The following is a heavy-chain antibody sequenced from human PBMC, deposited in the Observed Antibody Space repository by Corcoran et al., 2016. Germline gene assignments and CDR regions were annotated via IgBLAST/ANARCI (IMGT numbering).Heavy chain of an antibody. CDR3: ANYYGSGSNVDY. V-gene: IGHV4-39*07. D-gene: IGHD3-10*01. J-gene: IGHJ4*02. CDR1: GGSISSSSYY. CDR2: IYYSGST. Sequence: QLQLQESGPGLVKPSETLSLTCTVSGGSISSSSYYWGWIRQPPGKGLEWIGSIYYSGSTYYNPSLKSRVTISVDTSKNQFSLKLSSVTAADTAGYYCANYYGSGSNVDYWGQGTLVTVSS.